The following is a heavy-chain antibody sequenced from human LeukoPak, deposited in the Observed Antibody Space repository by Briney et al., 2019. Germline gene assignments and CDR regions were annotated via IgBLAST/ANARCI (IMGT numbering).Heavy chain of an antibody. V-gene: IGHV3-7*01. J-gene: IGHJ5*02. D-gene: IGHD6-13*01. CDR3: ARDREYSGSWYVNWFDP. CDR1: GFTFSSYW. CDR2: IKQDGSEK. Sequence: GGSLRLSCAASGFTFSSYWMSWVRQAPGKGLEWVANIKQDGSEKYYVDSVKGRFTISRDNAKNSLYLQMNSLRAEDTAVYYCARDREYSGSWYVNWFDPWGQGTLVTVSS.